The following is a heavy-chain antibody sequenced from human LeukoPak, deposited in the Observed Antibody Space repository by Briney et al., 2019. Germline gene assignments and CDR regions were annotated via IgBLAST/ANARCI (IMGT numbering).Heavy chain of an antibody. V-gene: IGHV4-4*02. J-gene: IGHJ4*02. CDR2: IYHSGST. Sequence: MSSGTLSLTCAVSGGSISSSNWWSWVRQPPGQGLEWIGEIYHSGSTNYNPSLKSRVTISVDKSKNQFSLKLSSVTAADTAVYYCARSLCGSGTHSNYWGQGTLVTVSS. CDR3: ARSLCGSGTHSNY. D-gene: IGHD3-10*01. CDR1: GGSISSSNW.